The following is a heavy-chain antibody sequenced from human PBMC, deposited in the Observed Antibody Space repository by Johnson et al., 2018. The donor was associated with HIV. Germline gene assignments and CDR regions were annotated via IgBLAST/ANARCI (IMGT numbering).Heavy chain of an antibody. CDR3: AREGASAVRYSSSWYGHDAFDI. CDR2: LGGSGANT. CDR1: GITFSSYA. Sequence: VQLVESGGGLEQPGGSLRLSCAASGITFSSYAMSWVRQAPGKGLEWVSSLGGSGANTYYADSVKGRFTISRDNSKNTLYLQMNSLRAEDTGVYYCAREGASAVRYSSSWYGHDAFDIWGQGTMVTVSS. V-gene: IGHV3-23*04. J-gene: IGHJ3*02. D-gene: IGHD6-13*01.